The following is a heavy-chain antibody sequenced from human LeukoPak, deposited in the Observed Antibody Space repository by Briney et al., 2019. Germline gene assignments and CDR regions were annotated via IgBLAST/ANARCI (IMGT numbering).Heavy chain of an antibody. J-gene: IGHJ4*02. CDR1: GGSFSGYY. Sequence: SETLSLTCAVYGGSFSGYYWSWIRQPPGKGLEWIGEINHSGSTNYNPSLKSRVTISVDTSKNQFSLKLSSVTAADTAVYYCARGSGIQLWFYFDYWGQGTLVTVPS. V-gene: IGHV4-34*01. CDR2: INHSGST. CDR3: ARGSGIQLWFYFDY. D-gene: IGHD5-18*01.